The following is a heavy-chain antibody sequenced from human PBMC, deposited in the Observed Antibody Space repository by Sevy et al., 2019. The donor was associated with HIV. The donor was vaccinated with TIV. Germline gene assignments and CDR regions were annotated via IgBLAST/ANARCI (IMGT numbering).Heavy chain of an antibody. CDR3: ATHRRRDGYSYGAFDI. J-gene: IGHJ3*02. V-gene: IGHV3-23*01. CDR1: GFTFSNYA. D-gene: IGHD4-4*01. Sequence: GGSLRLSCAASGFTFSNYALSWVRQAPGKGLEWVSAVSGSGGKTYYADSVKGRFTISSDTSNNTLFLHMNSLRAEDTAVYYCATHRRRDGYSYGAFDIWGQGTMVTVS. CDR2: VSGSGGKT.